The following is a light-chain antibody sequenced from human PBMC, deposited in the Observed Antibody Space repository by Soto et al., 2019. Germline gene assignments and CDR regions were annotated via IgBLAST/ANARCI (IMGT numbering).Light chain of an antibody. CDR1: QSLVHSDGNTY. V-gene: IGKV2-24*01. CDR2: KVP. J-gene: IGKJ2*01. CDR3: MQATDLPYT. Sequence: DIVMTQTPLASPATLGQPASISCRSSQSLVHSDGNTYLSWYHQRPGQPPRLLIYKVPNLFSGVPDRFSGGGAGTDFTLKISRVEAEDVGVYYCMQATDLPYTLGQGTKLEIK.